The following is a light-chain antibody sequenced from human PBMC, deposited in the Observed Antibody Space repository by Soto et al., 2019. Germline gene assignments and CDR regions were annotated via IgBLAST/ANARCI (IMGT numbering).Light chain of an antibody. CDR1: SSDVGGSNH. V-gene: IGLV2-14*01. CDR2: EVT. Sequence: QSVLTQPASVSGSPGQSITISCTGTSSDVGGSNHVSWYQHYPGKAPKLIICEVTNRPSGVSNRFSGSKSGNTASLTVSGLQAEDEADYYCSSYAGSNNLVFGGGTKVTVL. CDR3: SSYAGSNNLV. J-gene: IGLJ2*01.